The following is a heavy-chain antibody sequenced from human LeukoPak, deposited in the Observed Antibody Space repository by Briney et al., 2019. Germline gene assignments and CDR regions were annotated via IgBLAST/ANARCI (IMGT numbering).Heavy chain of an antibody. J-gene: IGHJ4*02. CDR2: IDPSDSYT. CDR1: GYSFTSYW. Sequence: GESLRISCQGSGYSFTSYWISWVRQMPGKGLEWMGRIDPSDSYTNYSPSFEGHVTISADKSISTAYLQWSSLKASDVATYYCARHYGAAGDFDYWGQGTLVTVSS. CDR3: ARHYGAAGDFDY. D-gene: IGHD6-13*01. V-gene: IGHV5-10-1*01.